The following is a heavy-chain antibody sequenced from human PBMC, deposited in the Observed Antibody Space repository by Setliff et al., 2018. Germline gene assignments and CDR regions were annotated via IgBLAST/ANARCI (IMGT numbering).Heavy chain of an antibody. Sequence: SVKVSCKASGGTFSSYAISWVRQAPGQGLEWMGGIIPIFGTANYAQKFQGRVTITTDESTSTAYVELSSLRSEDTAVYYCARERNYDYVWGSYRDDAFDIWGQGTMVTVSS. V-gene: IGHV1-69*05. CDR2: IIPIFGTA. J-gene: IGHJ3*02. D-gene: IGHD3-16*02. CDR1: GGTFSSYA. CDR3: ARERNYDYVWGSYRDDAFDI.